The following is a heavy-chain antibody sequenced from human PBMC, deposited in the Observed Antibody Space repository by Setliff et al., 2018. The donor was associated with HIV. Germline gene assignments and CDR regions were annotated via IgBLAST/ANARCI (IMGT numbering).Heavy chain of an antibody. Sequence: VASVKVSCKASGYTFNTYSINWVRQAPGQGLEWMGWINTDTGNTNRAPRFQDRVIVTRDTSTSTVYLELRRLTSEDTAIYYCARDLIQPLSDHYFDVWGQGTPVTVSS. D-gene: IGHD5-18*01. J-gene: IGHJ4*02. V-gene: IGHV1-18*01. CDR3: ARDLIQPLSDHYFDV. CDR2: INTDTGNT. CDR1: GYTFNTYS.